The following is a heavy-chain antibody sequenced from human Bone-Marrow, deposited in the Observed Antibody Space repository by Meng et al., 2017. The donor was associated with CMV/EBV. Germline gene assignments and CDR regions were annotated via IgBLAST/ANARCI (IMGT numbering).Heavy chain of an antibody. D-gene: IGHD6-6*01. Sequence: KVSCKGSGYSYSSYWIAWVRQKPGKGLEWMGILYPDDSETRYSPSFQGRVTIPADNSNSTAYLQWSSLKASDTAMYYCARVYGSSSKFDYWGQGTLVTVSS. V-gene: IGHV5-51*01. CDR3: ARVYGSSSKFDY. CDR1: GYSYSSYW. CDR2: LYPDDSET. J-gene: IGHJ4*02.